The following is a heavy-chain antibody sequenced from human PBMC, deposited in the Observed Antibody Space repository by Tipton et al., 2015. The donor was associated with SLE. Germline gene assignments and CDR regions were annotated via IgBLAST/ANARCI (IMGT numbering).Heavy chain of an antibody. CDR1: GYTFANFW. CDR3: ARDQAGLGVDF. Sequence: VQLVQSGAEVKKPGESLKISCRVSGYTFANFWISWVRQTPEKGLEWMGFIYPGDSDTKYSPSFEGQVTISADKSTSTAYVQWNSLKTSDSAMYYCARDQAGLGVDFWGQGTLVTVSS. D-gene: IGHD4-17*01. V-gene: IGHV5-51*01. CDR2: IYPGDSDT. J-gene: IGHJ4*02.